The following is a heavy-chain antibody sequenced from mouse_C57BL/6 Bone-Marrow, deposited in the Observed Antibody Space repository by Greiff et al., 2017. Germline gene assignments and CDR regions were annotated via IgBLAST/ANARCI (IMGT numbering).Heavy chain of an antibody. CDR2: IYPRDGST. D-gene: IGHD1-1*01. J-gene: IGHJ1*03. Sequence: VQLQQSDAELVKPGASVKISCKVSGYTFTDHTIHWMKQRPEQGLEWIGYIYPRDGSTKYNEKFKGKATLTADKSSSTAYMQLNSLTSEDSAFYCCARGSYGSSLGVDVWGTGTTVTVSS. CDR1: GYTFTDHT. V-gene: IGHV1-78*01. CDR3: ARGSYGSSLGVDV.